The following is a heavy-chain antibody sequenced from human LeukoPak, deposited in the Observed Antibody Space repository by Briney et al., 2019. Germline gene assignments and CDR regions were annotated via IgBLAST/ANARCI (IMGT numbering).Heavy chain of an antibody. D-gene: IGHD2-15*01. V-gene: IGHV1-2*02. CDR1: GYTFTGYH. CDR2: INSKRCGT. Sequence: GASVNVSCKASGYTFTGYHMHWVRQAPGQGLEWVGWINSKRCGTNYAQKFQGRVTMTRDPSISTAYMELSSLRSDDTAVYYCARVSVRRGFCGGSCYTLGYWGQGTLVTVSS. CDR3: ARVSVRRGFCGGSCYTLGY. J-gene: IGHJ4*02.